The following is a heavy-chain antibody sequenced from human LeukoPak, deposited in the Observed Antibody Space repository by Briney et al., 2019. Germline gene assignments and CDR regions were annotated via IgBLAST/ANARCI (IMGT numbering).Heavy chain of an antibody. D-gene: IGHD3-9*01. CDR2: IKQDGSEK. CDR1: GFTFSSYW. CDR3: ARTGTYYDILTGYYPTSFDY. V-gene: IGHV3-7*03. Sequence: GGSLRLSCAASGFTFSSYWMSWVRQAPGKGPEWVANIKQDGSEKYYVDSVKGRFTISRDNAKSSLYLQMNSLRAEDTAVYYCARTGTYYDILTGYYPTSFDYWGQGTLVTVSS. J-gene: IGHJ4*02.